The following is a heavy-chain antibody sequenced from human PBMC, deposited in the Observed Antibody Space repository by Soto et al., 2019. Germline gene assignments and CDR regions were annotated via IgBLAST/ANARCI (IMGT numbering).Heavy chain of an antibody. CDR2: IFYSGSA. D-gene: IGHD3-16*01. Sequence: LSLTCTVSGASMNNYYGSWIRQPPGKGLEYIGYIFYSGSADYNPSLRSRVTMSVDTSNNQFSLKLRSVTAADTAVYYCARSGHSFGGVIWGQGILVTVSS. CDR3: ARSGHSFGGVI. V-gene: IGHV4-59*01. J-gene: IGHJ4*02. CDR1: GASMNNYY.